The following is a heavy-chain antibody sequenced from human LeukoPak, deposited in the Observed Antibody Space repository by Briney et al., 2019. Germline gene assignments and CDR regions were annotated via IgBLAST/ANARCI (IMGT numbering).Heavy chain of an antibody. CDR1: GYTFTSYG. D-gene: IGHD2-2*01. Sequence: ASVKVSCKASGYTFTSYGISWVRQAPGQGLEWMGWISVYNGNTKYEQKLQGRVTMTTDTSTSTAYMELRSLRSDDTAVYYCARVLGVPRYCTSTSCYVFSMDYWGQGTLVAVSS. CDR2: ISVYNGNT. J-gene: IGHJ4*02. V-gene: IGHV1-18*01. CDR3: ARVLGVPRYCTSTSCYVFSMDY.